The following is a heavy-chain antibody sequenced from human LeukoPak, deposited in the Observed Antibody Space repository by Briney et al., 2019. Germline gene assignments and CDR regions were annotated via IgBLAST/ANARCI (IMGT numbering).Heavy chain of an antibody. Sequence: GGSLRLSCAASGFTFSSYWMHWVRQAPGKGLVWVSRIKSDGGTNYADSVKGRFTISRDNAKNTLSLQMNSLRAKDTGVYYCARAPSEIGGYYPEYFRHWGQGTLVTVSS. CDR2: IKSDGGT. CDR3: ARAPSEIGGYYPEYFRH. V-gene: IGHV3-74*01. CDR1: GFTFSSYW. J-gene: IGHJ1*01. D-gene: IGHD3-22*01.